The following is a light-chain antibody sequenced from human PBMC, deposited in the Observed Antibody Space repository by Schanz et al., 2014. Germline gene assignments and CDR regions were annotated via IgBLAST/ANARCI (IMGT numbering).Light chain of an antibody. CDR3: QQYGSSPTT. J-gene: IGKJ1*01. CDR1: QSVTSN. CDR2: GAS. Sequence: EIVMTQSPATLSVSPGEGATLSCRASQSVTSNLAWYQQKPGLPPRLLIYGASTRATGIPDRFSGSGSGTDFTLTISRLEPEDFAVYSCQQYGSSPTTFGQGTKVEIK. V-gene: IGKV3-20*01.